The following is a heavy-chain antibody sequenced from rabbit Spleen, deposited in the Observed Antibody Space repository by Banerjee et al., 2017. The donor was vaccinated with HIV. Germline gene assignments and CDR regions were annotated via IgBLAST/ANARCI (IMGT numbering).Heavy chain of an antibody. V-gene: IGHV1S45*01. CDR2: IYTAGGYT. CDR1: GFSFNSGYD. J-gene: IGHJ4*01. D-gene: IGHD4-1*01. CDR3: ARDMGVAAGYYSTL. Sequence: QEQLVESGGGLVQPEGSLTLTCKASGFSFNSGYDMCWVRQAPGKGLEWIACIYTAGGYTHYATWVNGRFTISKTSSTTVTLRMTSLTAADTATYFCARDMGVAAGYYSTLWGQGTLVTVS.